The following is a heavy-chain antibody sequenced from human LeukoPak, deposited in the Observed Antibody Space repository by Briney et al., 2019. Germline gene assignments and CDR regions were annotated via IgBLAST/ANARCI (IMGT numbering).Heavy chain of an antibody. V-gene: IGHV1-2*02. Sequence: ASVKVSCKASGYTFTGYYMHWVRQAPGQGLEWMGWINPNSGGTNYAQKFQGRVTMTRDTSISTAYMELSSLRSDDTAVYYCARVLDYYGSGTRDFDYWGQGTLVTVSS. D-gene: IGHD3-10*01. CDR2: INPNSGGT. J-gene: IGHJ4*02. CDR1: GYTFTGYY. CDR3: ARVLDYYGSGTRDFDY.